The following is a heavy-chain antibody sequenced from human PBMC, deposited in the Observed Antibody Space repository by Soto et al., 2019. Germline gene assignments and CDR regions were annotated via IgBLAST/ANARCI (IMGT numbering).Heavy chain of an antibody. D-gene: IGHD2-8*02. Sequence: PGGSLRLSCAASGFPFSNYRMHWVRQAPGKGLESLAVISINGGGKSYANSVKGRFTISRDNSKNTLYLQMGGLRAEDMAVYYCAREDDTGTADYWGQGTLVTVSS. CDR1: GFPFSNYR. CDR2: ISINGGGK. V-gene: IGHV3-64*01. CDR3: AREDDTGTADY. J-gene: IGHJ4*02.